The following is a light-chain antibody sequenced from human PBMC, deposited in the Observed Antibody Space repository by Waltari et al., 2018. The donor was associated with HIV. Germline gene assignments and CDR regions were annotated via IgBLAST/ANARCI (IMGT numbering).Light chain of an antibody. Sequence: QSVLTQPPSASGTAGQRVTISCSGTSSNIGSKTVNWYQQLPGTPPKLLIYHNSPRSAGVPARVSGSKSGTSASLAISGLQSEDEADYYCVAWDDSVNGLVFGGGTKLTV. V-gene: IGLV1-44*01. CDR1: SSNIGSKT. CDR3: VAWDDSVNGLV. CDR2: HNS. J-gene: IGLJ3*02.